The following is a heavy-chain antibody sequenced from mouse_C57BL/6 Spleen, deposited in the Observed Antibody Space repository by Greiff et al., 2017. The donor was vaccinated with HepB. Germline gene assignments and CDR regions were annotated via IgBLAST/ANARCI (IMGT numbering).Heavy chain of an antibody. J-gene: IGHJ3*01. CDR3: ARGNYYGSSLN. Sequence: QVHVKQSGPELVKPGASVKLSCKASGYTFTSYDINWVKQRPGQGLEWIGWIYPRDGSTKYNEKFKGKATLTVDTSSSTAYMELHSLTSEDSAVYFCARGNYYGSSLNWGQGTLVTVSA. D-gene: IGHD1-1*01. CDR1: GYTFTSYD. V-gene: IGHV1-85*01. CDR2: IYPRDGST.